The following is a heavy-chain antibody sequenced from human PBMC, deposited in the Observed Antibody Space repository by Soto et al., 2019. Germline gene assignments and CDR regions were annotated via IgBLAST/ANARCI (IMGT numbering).Heavy chain of an antibody. CDR2: IWYDGSSK. Sequence: QVQLVESGGGVVQPGRSLRLSCAASGFIFSSYGMHWVRQAPGKGLEWVAIIWYDGSSKYYGDSVKGRFTISRDNSKNMLYLQMNSLRAEDTAVYYCTIGYPGYEGINDYWGQGTLVTVSS. CDR3: TIGYPGYEGINDY. D-gene: IGHD5-12*01. CDR1: GFIFSSYG. J-gene: IGHJ4*02. V-gene: IGHV3-33*01.